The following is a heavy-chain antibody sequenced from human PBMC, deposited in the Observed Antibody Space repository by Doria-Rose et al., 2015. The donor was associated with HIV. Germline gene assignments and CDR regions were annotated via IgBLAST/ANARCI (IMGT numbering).Heavy chain of an antibody. D-gene: IGHD6-13*01. V-gene: IGHV2-26*01. CDR1: GVSLSSPGMG. Sequence: QVTLKESGPVLVKLTETLTLTCTVSGVSLSSPGMGVSWIRQPPGKALEWLANIFSDDERSYKTSRKSRLTISRGTSKSQVVLTMTDMDPVDTATYYCARIKSSRWYRKYYFDFWGQGTLVIVSA. CDR3: ARIKSSRWYRKYYFDF. J-gene: IGHJ4*02. CDR2: IFSDDER.